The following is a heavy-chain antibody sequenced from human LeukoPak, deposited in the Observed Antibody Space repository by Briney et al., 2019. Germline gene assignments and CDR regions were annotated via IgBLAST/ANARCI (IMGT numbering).Heavy chain of an antibody. V-gene: IGHV3-33*06. CDR1: GFTFFNYG. Sequence: GGSLRLSCAASGFTFFNYGMHWVRQATGKGLDGVAVIWNDGSYKYYADPVKGRFTISRDNPKNTLYMQKNSLRAEDAAIYYCAKVVQYTASTGTGLDYWGQGTQVTVSS. D-gene: IGHD6-13*01. CDR3: AKVVQYTASTGTGLDY. CDR2: IWNDGSYK. J-gene: IGHJ4*02.